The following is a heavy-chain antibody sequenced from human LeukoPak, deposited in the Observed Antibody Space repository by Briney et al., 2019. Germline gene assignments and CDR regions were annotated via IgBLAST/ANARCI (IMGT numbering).Heavy chain of an antibody. CDR3: AREDTYYYDSSGLLDY. J-gene: IGHJ4*02. Sequence: SVKVSCKASGGTFSSYAISWVRQAPGQGLEWMGRIIPILGIANYAQKFQGRVTITADKSTSTAYMELSSPRSEDTAVYYCAREDTYYYDSSGLLDYWDQGTLVTVSS. V-gene: IGHV1-69*04. CDR2: IIPILGIA. CDR1: GGTFSSYA. D-gene: IGHD3-22*01.